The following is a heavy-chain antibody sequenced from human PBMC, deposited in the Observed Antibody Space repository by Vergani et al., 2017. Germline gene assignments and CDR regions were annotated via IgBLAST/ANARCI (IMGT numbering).Heavy chain of an antibody. Sequence: QMQLVQSGPEVKKPGTSVKVSCKASGFTFTSSAMQWVRQARGQRLEWIGWIVVGSGNTNYAQKFQERVTITRDMSPSTAYMELSSLRSEDTAVYYCAADHTYYDSSGYPRGNWYFDLWGRGTLVTVSS. CDR1: GFTFTSSA. CDR2: IVVGSGNT. D-gene: IGHD3-22*01. CDR3: AADHTYYDSSGYPRGNWYFDL. V-gene: IGHV1-58*02. J-gene: IGHJ2*01.